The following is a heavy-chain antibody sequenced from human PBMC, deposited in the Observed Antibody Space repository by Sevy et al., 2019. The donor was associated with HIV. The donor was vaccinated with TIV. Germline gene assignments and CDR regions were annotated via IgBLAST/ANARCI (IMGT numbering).Heavy chain of an antibody. CDR2: INYSGST. CDR1: GGSFSGYY. D-gene: IGHD2-2*01. J-gene: IGHJ3*02. V-gene: IGHV4-34*01. CDR3: ARHCSSTSCSHAFDI. Sequence: SETLSLTCAVYGGSFSGYYWSWIRQPPGKGLEWIGEINYSGSTNYNPSLKSRVTISGHTTKNQFSLKLSSVTAADTAVYYCARHCSSTSCSHAFDIWGQGTMVTVSS.